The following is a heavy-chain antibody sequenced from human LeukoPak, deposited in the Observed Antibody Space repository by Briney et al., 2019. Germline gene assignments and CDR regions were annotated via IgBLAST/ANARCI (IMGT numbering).Heavy chain of an antibody. CDR1: GYSISSGYY. D-gene: IGHD2-21*01. Sequence: SETLSLTCAVSGYSISSGYYWGWIRQPPGKGLEWIGSIYHSGSTYYNPSLKSRVTISVDTSKNQFSLKLSSVTAADTAVYHCAYGGVVSTDAFDIWGQGTMVTVSS. CDR3: AYGGVVSTDAFDI. CDR2: IYHSGST. J-gene: IGHJ3*02. V-gene: IGHV4-38-2*01.